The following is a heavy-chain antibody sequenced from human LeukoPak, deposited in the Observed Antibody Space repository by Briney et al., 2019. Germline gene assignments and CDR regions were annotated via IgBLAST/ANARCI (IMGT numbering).Heavy chain of an antibody. D-gene: IGHD2-21*01. Sequence: PSETLSLTCAVSGYSISSGYYWSRIRQPPGKGLEWIGSIYYSGSTYYNPSLKSRVIISVDTSKNQFSLKLSSVTAADTAVYYCARDCGGDCYSARDAFDIWGQGTMVTVSS. CDR3: ARDCGGDCYSARDAFDI. CDR2: IYYSGST. J-gene: IGHJ3*02. CDR1: GYSISSGYY. V-gene: IGHV4-38-2*01.